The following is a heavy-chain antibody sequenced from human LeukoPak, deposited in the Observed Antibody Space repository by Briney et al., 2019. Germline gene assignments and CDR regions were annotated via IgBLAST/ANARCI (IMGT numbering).Heavy chain of an antibody. J-gene: IGHJ5*02. D-gene: IGHD2-15*01. V-gene: IGHV4-34*01. Sequence: PSETLSLTCAVYGGSFSGYSWTWIRQSPGKGLEWIGEIDPSGTTSYNPSLKSRVTISLATSRNQFSLRLTSVTAADTAVYYCARGHPPVVAARTNWFDPWGQGIVVIVSS. CDR2: IDPSGTT. CDR3: ARGHPPVVAARTNWFDP. CDR1: GGSFSGYS.